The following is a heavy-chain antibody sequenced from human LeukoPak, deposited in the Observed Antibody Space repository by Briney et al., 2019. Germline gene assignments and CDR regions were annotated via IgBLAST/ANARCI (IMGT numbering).Heavy chain of an antibody. CDR1: GFIFNNYG. J-gene: IGHJ4*02. CDR2: ISNDGGGT. D-gene: IGHD5-12*01. Sequence: PGGSLRLSCAASGFIFNNYGLIWVRQAPGKGLEWVSAISNDGGGTNYADFVKGRFTISRDNAKNSPYLQMNSLRAEDTAVYYCATQRGYSIAARETLAFDYWGQGTLVTVSS. CDR3: ATQRGYSIAARETLAFDY. V-gene: IGHV3-23*01.